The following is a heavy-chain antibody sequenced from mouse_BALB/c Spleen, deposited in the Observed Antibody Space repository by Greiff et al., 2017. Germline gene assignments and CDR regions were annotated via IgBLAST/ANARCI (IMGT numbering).Heavy chain of an antibody. D-gene: IGHD2-1*01. Sequence: EVKLMESGGGLVQPGGSLKLSCAASGFTFSSYTMSWVRQTPEKRLEWVAYISNGGGSTYYPNTVKGRFTISRDNAKNTLYLQMSSLKSEDTAMYYCARRDGNYGMDYWGQGTSVTVSS. CDR3: ARRDGNYGMDY. J-gene: IGHJ4*01. CDR2: ISNGGGST. CDR1: GFTFSSYT. V-gene: IGHV5-12-2*01.